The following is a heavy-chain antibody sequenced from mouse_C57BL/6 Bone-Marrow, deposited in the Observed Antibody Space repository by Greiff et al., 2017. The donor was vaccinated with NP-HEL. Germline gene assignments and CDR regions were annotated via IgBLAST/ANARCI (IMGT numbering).Heavy chain of an antibody. D-gene: IGHD1-1*02. CDR1: GYTFTDYY. Sequence: EVQLQQSGPELVKPGASVKISCKASGYTFTDYYMNWVKQSHGKSLEWIGDINPNNGGTSYNQKFKGKATLTVDKSSSTAYLELRSLTSEDSAVDYCARSGLLWAIWGTGTTVTVSS. CDR3: ARSGLLWAI. J-gene: IGHJ1*03. V-gene: IGHV1-26*01. CDR2: INPNNGGT.